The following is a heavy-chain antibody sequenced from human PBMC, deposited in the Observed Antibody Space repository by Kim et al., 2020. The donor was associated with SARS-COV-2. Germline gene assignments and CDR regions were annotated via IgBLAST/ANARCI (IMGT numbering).Heavy chain of an antibody. CDR1: GYTFTSYG. D-gene: IGHD6-6*01. CDR2: ISAYNGNT. V-gene: IGHV1-18*01. J-gene: IGHJ6*02. CDR3: AREGAYGSSAYGMDV. Sequence: ASVKVSCKASGYTFTSYGISWVRQAPGQGLEWMGWISAYNGNTNYAQKLQGRVTMTTDTSTSTAYMELRSLRSDDTAVYYCAREGAYGSSAYGMDVWGQGTTVTVSS.